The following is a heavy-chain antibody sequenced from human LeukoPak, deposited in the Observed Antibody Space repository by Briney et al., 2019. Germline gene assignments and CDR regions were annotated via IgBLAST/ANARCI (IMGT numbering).Heavy chain of an antibody. D-gene: IGHD3-22*01. J-gene: IGHJ4*02. CDR3: ARVLDPITMIVVV. CDR2: IYSGGST. Sequence: GGSLRLSCAASGFTVSSNYMSWVRQAPRQGLERVSVIYSGGSTYYADSVKGRFTISRDNSKNTLYLQMNSLRAEDTAVYYCARVLDPITMIVVVWGQGTLVTVSS. V-gene: IGHV3-53*01. CDR1: GFTVSSNY.